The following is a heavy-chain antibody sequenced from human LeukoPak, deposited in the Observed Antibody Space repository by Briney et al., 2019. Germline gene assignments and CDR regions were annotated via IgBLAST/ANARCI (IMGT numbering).Heavy chain of an antibody. CDR2: IIPIFGIA. CDR1: GGTFSSYA. CDR3: ARVDRVGYHDAFDI. D-gene: IGHD5-18*01. Sequence: SVKVSCKASGGTFSSYAISWVRQAPGQGLEWMGGIIPIFGIANYAQKFQGRVTITADESTSTAYMELSSLRSEDTAVYYCARVDRVGYHDAFDIWGQGTMVTVSS. J-gene: IGHJ3*02. V-gene: IGHV1-69*13.